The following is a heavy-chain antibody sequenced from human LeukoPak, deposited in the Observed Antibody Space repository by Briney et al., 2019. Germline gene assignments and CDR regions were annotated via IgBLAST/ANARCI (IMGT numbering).Heavy chain of an antibody. CDR2: ARNRGNGYTT. D-gene: IGHD4/OR15-4a*01. Sequence: GGSLRLSCAASGFTFSDHYIDWVRQAPGKGMEWVGRARNRGNGYTTQYAASVKGRFTFSRDDSENTVYLQMNSLKTGDTAVYFCARIMRVDYGTYYFDYWGQGTLVTVSS. CDR3: ARIMRVDYGTYYFDY. J-gene: IGHJ4*02. V-gene: IGHV3-72*01. CDR1: GFTFSDHY.